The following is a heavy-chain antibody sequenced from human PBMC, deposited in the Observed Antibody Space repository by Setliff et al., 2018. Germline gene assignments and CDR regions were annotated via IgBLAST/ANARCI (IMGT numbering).Heavy chain of an antibody. J-gene: IGHJ4*02. CDR2: INPDGSEK. Sequence: GGSLRLSCAASGFTFSNAWMSWVRQAPGKGLEWLASINPDGSEKYYVDSVKGRFTISRDNAKNSLSLQMNNLRIEDTAVYYCFGAGTCSYWGQGTLVTVSS. V-gene: IGHV3-7*01. CDR1: GFTFSNAW. D-gene: IGHD3-10*01. CDR3: FGAGTCSY.